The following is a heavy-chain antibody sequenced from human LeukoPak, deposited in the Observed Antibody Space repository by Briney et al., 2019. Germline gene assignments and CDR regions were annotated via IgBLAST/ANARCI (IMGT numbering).Heavy chain of an antibody. J-gene: IGHJ4*02. Sequence: ASVKVSCKASGYTFTSYYMHWVRQAPGQGREWMGIINPSGGSTSYAQKFQGRVTMTRDMSTSTVYMELSSLRSEDTAVYYCARDRYSYGYGVFHATPDYWGQGTLVTVSS. CDR2: INPSGGST. CDR3: ARDRYSYGYGVFHATPDY. V-gene: IGHV1-46*01. CDR1: GYTFTSYY. D-gene: IGHD5-18*01.